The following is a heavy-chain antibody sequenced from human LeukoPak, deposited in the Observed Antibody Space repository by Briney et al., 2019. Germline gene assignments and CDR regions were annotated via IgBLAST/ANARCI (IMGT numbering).Heavy chain of an antibody. J-gene: IGHJ5*02. D-gene: IGHD1-26*01. CDR1: GGTFSSYA. CDR2: IIPIFGTA. Sequence: ASVKVSCKASGGTFSSYAISWVRQAPGQGLEWMGGIIPIFGTANYAQKLQGRVTMTTDTSTSTAYMELRSLRSDDTAVYYCARATIENKWERWFDPWGQGTLVTVSS. CDR3: ARATIENKWERWFDP. V-gene: IGHV1-69*05.